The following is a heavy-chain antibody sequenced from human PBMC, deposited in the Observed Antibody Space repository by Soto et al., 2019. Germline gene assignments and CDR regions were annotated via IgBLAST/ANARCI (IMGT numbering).Heavy chain of an antibody. J-gene: IGHJ3*02. CDR1: GFTFDDYA. CDR3: AKIQHGLMRFDAFDI. CDR2: IRWNSRNI. V-gene: IGHV3-9*01. D-gene: IGHD3-16*01. Sequence: EVQLVESGGGLVQPGRSLRLSCAASGFTFDDYAMHWVRQAPGKGLEWVSGIRWNSRNIGYADSVKGRFTISRDNAKKSLYLQMNRLRAEDAALSYCAKIQHGLMRFDAFDIWGQGTMVTVSS.